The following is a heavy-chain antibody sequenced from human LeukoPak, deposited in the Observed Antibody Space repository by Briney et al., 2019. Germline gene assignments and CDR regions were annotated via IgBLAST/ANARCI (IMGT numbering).Heavy chain of an antibody. CDR3: ARAQVAPTFYYYYGMDV. D-gene: IGHD2-15*01. CDR1: GGSISSYY. CDR2: IYYSGST. V-gene: IGHV4-59*12. J-gene: IGHJ6*02. Sequence: SETLSLTCTVSGGSISSYYWSWIRQPPGKGLEWIGYIYYSGSTNYNPSLKSRVTISVDTSKNQFSLKLSSVTAADTAVYYCARAQVAPTFYYYYGMDVWGQGTTVTVSS.